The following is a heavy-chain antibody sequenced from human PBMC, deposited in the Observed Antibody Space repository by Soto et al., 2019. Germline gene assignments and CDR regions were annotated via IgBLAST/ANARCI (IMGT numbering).Heavy chain of an antibody. CDR2: IYPGDSDT. CDR1: GYSFTTYW. J-gene: IGHJ4*01. V-gene: IGHV5-51*01. D-gene: IGHD3-10*01. CDR3: ARHSTSAPKDY. Sequence: LKISCKGSGYSFTTYWIAWVRQMPGKGLEWVGIIYPGDSDTRYSPSFGGHVTISVDKSISTAFLQWNSLKASDNAIYYCARHSTSAPKDYWGQGTLVTVSS.